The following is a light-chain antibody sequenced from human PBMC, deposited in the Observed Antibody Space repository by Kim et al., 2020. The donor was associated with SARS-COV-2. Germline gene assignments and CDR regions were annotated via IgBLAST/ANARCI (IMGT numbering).Light chain of an antibody. CDR3: CSYAGSYTNYV. CDR1: SSDVGGYNY. Sequence: VQSVTISCAGTSSDVGGYNYVSWYQQHPGKAPKLMIYDVTKRPSGVPDRFSGSKSGNTASLTISGLQAEDEADYYCCSYAGSYTNYVFGTGTKVTVL. J-gene: IGLJ1*01. CDR2: DVT. V-gene: IGLV2-11*01.